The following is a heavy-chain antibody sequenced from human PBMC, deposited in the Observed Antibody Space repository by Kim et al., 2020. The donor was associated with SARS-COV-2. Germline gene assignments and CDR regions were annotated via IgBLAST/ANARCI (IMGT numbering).Heavy chain of an antibody. CDR1: GGSFSTFA. CDR3: GRPSSCNGQCHSRRDLFSYGLDG. Sequence: SVKVSCRASGGSFSTFAITWLRQAPGQGLEWMGGIIPFLSLTTYGQRFQGRITITADTSTSTVYLELNNLKSEDTAVYYCGRPSSCNGQCHSRRDLFSYGLDGWGQGTTVTVSS. CDR2: IIPFLSLT. J-gene: IGHJ6*02. D-gene: IGHD2-8*01. V-gene: IGHV1-69*10.